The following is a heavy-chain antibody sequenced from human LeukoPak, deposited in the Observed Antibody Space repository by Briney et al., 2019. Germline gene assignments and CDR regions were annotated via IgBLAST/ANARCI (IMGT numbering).Heavy chain of an antibody. J-gene: IGHJ6*03. V-gene: IGHV3-21*04. CDR3: ARGYRNYYGSGRRYYYYMDV. CDR2: ISSGTSYI. D-gene: IGHD3-10*01. CDR1: GFTFNTYT. Sequence: GSLRLSCAASGFTFNTYTMNWVRQAPGKGLEWVSSISSGTSYIYYADSVKGRFTISRDNAKNSLYLQMSSLRAEDTAVYYCARGYRNYYGSGRRYYYYMDVWGKGTTVTISS.